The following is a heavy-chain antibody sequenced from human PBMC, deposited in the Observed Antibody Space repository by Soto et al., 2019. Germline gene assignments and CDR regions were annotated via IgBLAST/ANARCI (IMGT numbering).Heavy chain of an antibody. Sequence: SGPTLVNPTQTLTLTCTFSGFSLSASGVGVGWIRQPPGKALEWLALIYWDDDKRYSPSLKSRLTITKDTSKNQVVLTMTNMDPVDTATYYCALSWYSSSWSPYNFDYWGQGTLVTVSS. J-gene: IGHJ4*02. V-gene: IGHV2-5*02. CDR2: IYWDDDK. D-gene: IGHD6-13*01. CDR1: GFSLSASGVG. CDR3: ALSWYSSSWSPYNFDY.